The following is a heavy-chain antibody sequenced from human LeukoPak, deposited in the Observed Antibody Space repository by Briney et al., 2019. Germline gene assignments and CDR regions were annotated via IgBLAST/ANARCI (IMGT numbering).Heavy chain of an antibody. CDR2: ISAYNGNT. CDR3: ARVIYRAAATPHDAFDI. CDR1: GYTFTSYG. Sequence: ASVKVSCKASGYTFTSYGISWVRQAPGQGLEWMGWISAYNGNTNYAQKLQGRVTMTTDTSTSTAYMELRSLRSEDTAVYYCARVIYRAAATPHDAFDIWGQGTMVTVSS. J-gene: IGHJ3*02. V-gene: IGHV1-18*01. D-gene: IGHD6-13*01.